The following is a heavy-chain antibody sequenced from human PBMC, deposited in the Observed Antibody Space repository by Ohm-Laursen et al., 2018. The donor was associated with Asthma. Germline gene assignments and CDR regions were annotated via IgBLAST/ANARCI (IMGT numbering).Heavy chain of an antibody. CDR2: IIPIFGTA. CDR1: GGTFSSYA. Sequence: ASVKGSCKASGGTFSSYAISWVRQAPGQGLAWMGWIIPIFGTANYAQKFQGRVTITAEESTSTAYMELSSLRSEDTAVYYCARVGNWGGDYYYGMDVWGQGTTVTVSS. D-gene: IGHD7-27*01. J-gene: IGHJ6*02. CDR3: ARVGNWGGDYYYGMDV. V-gene: IGHV1-69*13.